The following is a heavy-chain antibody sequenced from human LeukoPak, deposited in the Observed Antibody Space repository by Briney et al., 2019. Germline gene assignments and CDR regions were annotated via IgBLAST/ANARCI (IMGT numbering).Heavy chain of an antibody. V-gene: IGHV3-48*02. D-gene: IGHD5-18*01. CDR2: ISSSSSTI. CDR1: GFTFSSYS. CDR3: ARDSQRYSYGYADY. Sequence: GGSLRLSCAASGFTFSSYSMNWVRQAPGKGLEWVSYISSSSSTIYYADSVKGRFTISRDNAKNSLYLQMNSLRDEDTAVYYCARDSQRYSYGYADYWGQGTLVTVYS. J-gene: IGHJ4*02.